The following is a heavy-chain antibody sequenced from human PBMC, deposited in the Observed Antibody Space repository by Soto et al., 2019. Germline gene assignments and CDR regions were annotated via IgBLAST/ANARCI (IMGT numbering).Heavy chain of an antibody. CDR2: INPNSGGT. Sequence: ASVKVSCKASGYTFTGYYMHWVRQAPGQGLEWMGCINPNSGGTNYAQKFQGWVTMTRDTSISTAYMELSRLRSDDTAVYYCARGGTTTRAGRSGMDVWGQGTTVTVSS. D-gene: IGHD1-1*01. V-gene: IGHV1-2*04. J-gene: IGHJ6*02. CDR1: GYTFTGYY. CDR3: ARGGTTTRAGRSGMDV.